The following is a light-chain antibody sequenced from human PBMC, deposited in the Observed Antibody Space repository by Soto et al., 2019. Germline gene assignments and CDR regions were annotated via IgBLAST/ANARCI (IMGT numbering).Light chain of an antibody. Sequence: SVLTQPASVSGSAGQSITIFCSGTMRDVGAYNLVSWYQQHPGKAPRLIFYEVRHRPSGIPLRFSASKSGNTASLTISGLQAEDEAHYYCSSFTSKSTLIFGGGTKLTVL. CDR1: MRDVGAYNL. CDR2: EVR. J-gene: IGLJ2*01. V-gene: IGLV2-14*03. CDR3: SSFTSKSTLI.